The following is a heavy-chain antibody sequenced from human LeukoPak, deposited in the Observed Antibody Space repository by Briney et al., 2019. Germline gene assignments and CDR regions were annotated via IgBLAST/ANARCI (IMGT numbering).Heavy chain of an antibody. Sequence: PSETLSLTCTVSGGSITSYYWTWIRQPPGKGLEWIGYIYHNSGTTNYNPSLKSRVSISVDTSKNQFSLKLSSVTAADTAVYYCAQKAPYSPGYSQHWGQGTLVTVSS. D-gene: IGHD2-15*01. V-gene: IGHV4-59*01. J-gene: IGHJ1*01. CDR3: AQKAPYSPGYSQH. CDR1: GGSITSYY. CDR2: IYHNSGTT.